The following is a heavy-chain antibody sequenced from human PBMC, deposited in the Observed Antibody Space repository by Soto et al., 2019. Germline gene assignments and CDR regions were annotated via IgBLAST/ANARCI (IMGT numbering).Heavy chain of an antibody. CDR1: GGSFSCYY. J-gene: IGHJ6*02. Sequence: KTSETLSLTCAVYGGSFSCYYWSWIRQPPGKGLEWIGEINHSGSTNYNPSLKSRVTISVDTSKNQLSLKLSSVTAADTALYYCERGHRYFDWLSRLYYYYGMDVWGQGLTVTVSS. CDR3: ERGHRYFDWLSRLYYYYGMDV. CDR2: INHSGST. D-gene: IGHD3-9*01. V-gene: IGHV4-34*01.